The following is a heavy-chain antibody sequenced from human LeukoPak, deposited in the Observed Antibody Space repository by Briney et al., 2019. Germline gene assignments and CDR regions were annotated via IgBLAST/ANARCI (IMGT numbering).Heavy chain of an antibody. CDR3: ARDVLWFDP. CDR2: IHYSGST. Sequence: SETLSLTCTVSGVSISSYYWSWIRQPPGKKLEWIGYIHYSGSTNYNPSLKSRVTISVDTSNNQFSLKLSSVTAADTAVYYCARDVLWFDPWGQGTLVTVSS. CDR1: GVSISSYY. V-gene: IGHV4-59*12. D-gene: IGHD4/OR15-4a*01. J-gene: IGHJ5*02.